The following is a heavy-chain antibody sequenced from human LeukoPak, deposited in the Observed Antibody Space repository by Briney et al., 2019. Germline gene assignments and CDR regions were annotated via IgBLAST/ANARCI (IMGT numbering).Heavy chain of an antibody. V-gene: IGHV1-8*02. CDR2: MNPNSGNT. CDR1: GYTFTSYG. J-gene: IGHJ6*02. CDR3: AVALGKAITYYYYGMDV. D-gene: IGHD1-26*01. Sequence: ASVKVSCKASGYTFTSYGINWVRQATGQGLEWMGWMNPNSGNTGYAQKFQGRVTMTRNTSISTAYMELSSLRSEDTAVYYCAVALGKAITYYYYGMDVWGQGTTVTVSS.